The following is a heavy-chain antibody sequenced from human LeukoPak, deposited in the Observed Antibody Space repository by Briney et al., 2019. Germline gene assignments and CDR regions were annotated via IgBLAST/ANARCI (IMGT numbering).Heavy chain of an antibody. CDR3: ARPAGYCSRTTCSGFDP. Sequence: PGGSLRLSCAASGFTFSNYWMTWVRQAPGKGLEWVANMNKDGSEKYYGDSVKGRFTISRDNAKNSLYLQMNSLRAEDTAVYYCARPAGYCSRTTCSGFDPWGQGTLVTVSS. CDR2: MNKDGSEK. V-gene: IGHV3-7*01. CDR1: GFTFSNYW. D-gene: IGHD2-2*01. J-gene: IGHJ5*02.